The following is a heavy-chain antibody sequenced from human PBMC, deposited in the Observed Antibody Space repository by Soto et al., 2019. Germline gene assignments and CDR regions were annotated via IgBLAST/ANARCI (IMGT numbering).Heavy chain of an antibody. V-gene: IGHV5-10-1*01. CDR2: IDPSDSYT. CDR3: ASFIGRDTHAFDI. J-gene: IGHJ3*02. D-gene: IGHD2-15*01. Sequence: GESLKISCKGSGYSFTSYWISWVRQMPGKGLEWMGRIDPSDSYTNYSPSFQGHVTISADKSISTAYLQWSSLKASDTAMYYCASFIGRDTHAFDIWGQGTMVTVSS. CDR1: GYSFTSYW.